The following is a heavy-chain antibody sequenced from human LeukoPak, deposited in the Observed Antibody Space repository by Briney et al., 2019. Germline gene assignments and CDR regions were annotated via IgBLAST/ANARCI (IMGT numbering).Heavy chain of an antibody. V-gene: IGHV1-46*01. D-gene: IGHD6-19*01. Sequence: ASVKVSCKASGYTFPSYFMHWVRQAPGQGLEWMGIINPTGGSTTYAQKFQGRVTMTRDTSTSTVYMELSSLRSDDTAVYYCAREGAVALKHFDIWGQGTLVTASS. CDR3: AREGAVALKHFDI. CDR1: GYTFPSYF. J-gene: IGHJ4*02. CDR2: INPTGGST.